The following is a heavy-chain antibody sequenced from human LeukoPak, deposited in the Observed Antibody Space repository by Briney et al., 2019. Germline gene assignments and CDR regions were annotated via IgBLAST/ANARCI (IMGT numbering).Heavy chain of an antibody. CDR3: ARGPVWSGYYSVDY. J-gene: IGHJ4*02. CDR1: GGSVSSGSYY. V-gene: IGHV4-61*01. D-gene: IGHD3-3*01. Sequence: PSETLSLTCTVSGGSVSSGSYYWSWIRQPPGKGLEWIGYIYYSGSTNYNPSLKSRVTISVDTSKNQFSLKLSSVTAADTAVYYCARGPVWSGYYSVDYWGQGTRSPSPQ. CDR2: IYYSGST.